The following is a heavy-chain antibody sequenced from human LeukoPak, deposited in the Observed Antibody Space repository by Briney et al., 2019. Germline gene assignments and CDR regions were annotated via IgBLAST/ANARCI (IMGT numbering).Heavy chain of an antibody. CDR1: GFTFSHYS. D-gene: IGHD1-26*01. CDR3: ATDLTVRAANYYFDH. Sequence: GGSLRLSCAASGFTFSHYSMHWVRQAPGKGLEWVAVISYDGSDKHYADSVKGRFTISRDNSRNTLYLQMDSLRAEDTAVYFCATDLTVRAANYYFDHWGQGTLVTVSS. V-gene: IGHV3-30-3*01. J-gene: IGHJ4*02. CDR2: ISYDGSDK.